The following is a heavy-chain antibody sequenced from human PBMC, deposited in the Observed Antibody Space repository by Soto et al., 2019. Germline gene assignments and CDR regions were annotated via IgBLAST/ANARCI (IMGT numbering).Heavy chain of an antibody. J-gene: IGHJ6*02. D-gene: IGHD2-2*01. CDR2: INHSGST. V-gene: IGHV4-34*01. Sequence: PSETLSLTCAVYCGSFSGYYWSWIRQPPGKGLEWIGEINHSGSTNYNPSLKSRVTISVDTSKNQFSLKLSSVTAADTAVYYCARGLVVPAAGQGYYYYGMDVWGQGTTVTVSS. CDR3: ARGLVVPAAGQGYYYYGMDV. CDR1: CGSFSGYY.